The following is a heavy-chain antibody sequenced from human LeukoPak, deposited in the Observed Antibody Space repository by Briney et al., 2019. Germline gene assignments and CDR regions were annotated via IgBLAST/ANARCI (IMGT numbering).Heavy chain of an antibody. V-gene: IGHV4-4*07. CDR2: IHTSGST. CDR1: GGSISNYY. D-gene: IGHD6-19*01. CDR3: ARDSAGGSGWYREPPYFDY. Sequence: SETLSLTCTVSGGSISNYYWSWIRQPAGKGLEWIGRIHTSGSTNYNPSLKSRVTMSVDTSKNQFSLKLSSVTAADTAVYYCARDSAGGSGWYREPPYFDYWGQGTLVTVSS. J-gene: IGHJ4*02.